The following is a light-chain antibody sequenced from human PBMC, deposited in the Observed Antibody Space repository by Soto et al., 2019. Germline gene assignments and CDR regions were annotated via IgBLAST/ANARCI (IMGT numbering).Light chain of an antibody. CDR2: WAS. V-gene: IGKV4-1*01. CDR1: QSVLYRSKNKNH. Sequence: DIVMTQSPDSLAVSLGERATINCKSSQSVLYRSKNKNHLAWYQQKSGQPPKLLIYWASTRESGVPDRFRGSGSGTDFTLAISSLQAESVAVYSCQQYYSTSCTFGQTTEVEI. CDR3: QQYYSTSCT. J-gene: IGKJ1*01.